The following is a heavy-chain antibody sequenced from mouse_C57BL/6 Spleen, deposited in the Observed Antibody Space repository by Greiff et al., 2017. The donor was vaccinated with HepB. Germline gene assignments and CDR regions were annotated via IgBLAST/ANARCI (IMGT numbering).Heavy chain of an antibody. J-gene: IGHJ2*01. Sequence: VQLKESGPGLVKPSQSLSLTCSVTGYSITSGYYWNWIRQFPGNKLEWMGYISYDGSNNYNPSLKNRISITRDTSKNQFFLKLNSVTTEDTATYYCARDSYYYGSRGGFDYWGQGTTLTVSS. D-gene: IGHD1-1*01. CDR2: ISYDGSN. V-gene: IGHV3-6*01. CDR1: GYSITSGYY. CDR3: ARDSYYYGSRGGFDY.